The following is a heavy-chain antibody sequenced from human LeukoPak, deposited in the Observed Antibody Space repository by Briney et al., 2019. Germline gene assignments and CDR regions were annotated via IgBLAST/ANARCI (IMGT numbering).Heavy chain of an antibody. CDR1: GFTVSNSY. CDR3: ARWTSSSMTTNPLFGY. J-gene: IGHJ4*02. D-gene: IGHD3-10*02. V-gene: IGHV3-66*01. CDR2: IYSGGST. Sequence: GGSLRLSSAASGFTVSNSYMTWVRQAPGKGLEWVAVIYSGGSTYYAESVKGRFTISRDDSKNTLYLQMNSLRAGDTAVYYCARWTSSSMTTNPLFGYWGQGTLVTVSS.